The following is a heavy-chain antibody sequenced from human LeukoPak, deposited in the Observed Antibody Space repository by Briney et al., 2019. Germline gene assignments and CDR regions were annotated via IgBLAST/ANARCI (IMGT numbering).Heavy chain of an antibody. D-gene: IGHD3-10*01. CDR2: IYYSGST. V-gene: IGHV4-59*06. J-gene: IGHJ4*02. Sequence: PSETLSLTCTVSGGSMSSYYWSWIRQHPGKGLVWIGYIYYSGSTYYNPSLKSRVTISVDTSKNQFSLKLSSVTAADTAVYYCARGDGSGWYATGPSHYFDYWGQGTLVTVSS. CDR1: GGSMSSYY. CDR3: ARGDGSGWYATGPSHYFDY.